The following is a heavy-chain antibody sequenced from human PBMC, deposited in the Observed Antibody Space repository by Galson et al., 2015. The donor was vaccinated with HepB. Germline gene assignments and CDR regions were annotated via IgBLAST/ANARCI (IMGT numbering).Heavy chain of an antibody. D-gene: IGHD5-24*01. CDR3: ARAYIGDGYNSIPDY. Sequence: SVKVSCKASGGTFSSYTFSWVRQAPGQGLECMGKIIPILGIANYAQKFQGRVTITADKSTSTAYMELSSLRSEDTAVYYCARAYIGDGYNSIPDYWGQGSLVTVSS. J-gene: IGHJ4*02. V-gene: IGHV1-69*02. CDR2: IIPILGIA. CDR1: GGTFSSYT.